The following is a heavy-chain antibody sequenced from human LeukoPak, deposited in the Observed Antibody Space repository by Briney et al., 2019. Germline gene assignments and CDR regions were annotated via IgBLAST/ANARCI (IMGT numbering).Heavy chain of an antibody. D-gene: IGHD3-3*01. CDR1: GGSFSDYY. J-gene: IGHJ2*01. V-gene: IGHV4-34*01. Sequence: SETLSLTCAVYGGSFSDYYWSWTRQTPGEGLQWIGGIKHSGSTDYNPSLKSRVTMSVDTSKNQFSLKLTSVTAADTAVYYCARGILAKGYFDLWGRDTLVTVSS. CDR3: ARGILAKGYFDL. CDR2: IKHSGST.